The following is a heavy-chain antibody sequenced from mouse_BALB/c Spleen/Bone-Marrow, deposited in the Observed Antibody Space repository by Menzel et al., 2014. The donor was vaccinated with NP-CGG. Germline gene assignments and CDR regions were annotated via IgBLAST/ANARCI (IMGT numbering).Heavy chain of an antibody. CDR2: IDPANGNT. J-gene: IGHJ3*01. Sequence: EVQGVESGAELVKPGASVKLSCTASGFNIKDTYMHWVKQRPEQGLEWIGRIDPANGNTKYDPKFQGKATITADTSSNTAYLQLSSLTSEDTAVYYCARNLMAYWGQGTLVTVSA. CDR1: GFNIKDTY. CDR3: ARNLMAY. V-gene: IGHV14-3*02.